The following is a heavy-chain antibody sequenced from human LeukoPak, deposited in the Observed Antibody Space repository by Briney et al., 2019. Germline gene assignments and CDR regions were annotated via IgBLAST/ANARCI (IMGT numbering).Heavy chain of an antibody. Sequence: ASVKVSCKASGGTFSSYAISWVRQAPGQGLEWMGGIIPIFGTANYAQKFQGRVTITADESTSTAYMELSSLRSEDTAVYYCATPAGYCSRTSCFSFDYWGQGTLVTVSS. CDR3: ATPAGYCSRTSCFSFDY. J-gene: IGHJ4*02. CDR2: IIPIFGTA. V-gene: IGHV1-69*13. D-gene: IGHD2-2*01. CDR1: GGTFSSYA.